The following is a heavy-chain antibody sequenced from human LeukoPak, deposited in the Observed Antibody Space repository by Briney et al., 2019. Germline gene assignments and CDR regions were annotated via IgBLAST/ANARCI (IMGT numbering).Heavy chain of an antibody. V-gene: IGHV3-15*01. CDR2: IKSKNDGGTT. Sequence: GGSLRLSCAASGFTFSNAWMSWVRQAPGKGLEWVGRIKSKNDGGTTDYAAPVKGRFTISRDDSKNTLYLQMNSLKTEDTAVYYCTTVLVLYYYYYMDVWGKGTTVTVSS. J-gene: IGHJ6*03. CDR1: GFTFSNAW. D-gene: IGHD6-13*01. CDR3: TTVLVLYYYYYMDV.